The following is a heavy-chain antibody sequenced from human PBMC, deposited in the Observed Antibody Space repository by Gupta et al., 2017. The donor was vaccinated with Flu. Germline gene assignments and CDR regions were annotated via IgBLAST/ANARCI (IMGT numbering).Heavy chain of an antibody. D-gene: IGHD6-19*01. CDR3: AKSMYTSGWYDY. Sequence: EAQLLESGGGLVQPGGSLRLSCAASGLTFSPYAMSWVRQAPGKGLEWVSGISGSSNTIYYADAVKGRFTISRDNSKNTLYLQMNSLRAEDTAVYYCAKSMYTSGWYDYWGQGTLVTVSS. CDR1: GLTFSPYA. J-gene: IGHJ4*02. CDR2: ISGSSNTI. V-gene: IGHV3-23*01.